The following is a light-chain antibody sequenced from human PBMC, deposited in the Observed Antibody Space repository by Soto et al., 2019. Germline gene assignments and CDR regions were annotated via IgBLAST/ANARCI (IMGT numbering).Light chain of an antibody. CDR1: QAISSW. Sequence: DIQMTQSPSSVSASVGDRVTITCRASQAISSWLAWYQQKPGKAPKLLIYAASNLQSGVPSRFSGSESGTNFTLTISNLQPEDFATYYCHQTSSFPNTFGQGTRLEIK. J-gene: IGKJ5*01. CDR3: HQTSSFPNT. CDR2: AAS. V-gene: IGKV1D-12*01.